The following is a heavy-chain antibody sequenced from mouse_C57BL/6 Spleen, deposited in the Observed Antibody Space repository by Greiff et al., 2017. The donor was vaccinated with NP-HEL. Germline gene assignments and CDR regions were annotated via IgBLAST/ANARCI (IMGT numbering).Heavy chain of an antibody. V-gene: IGHV1-55*01. Sequence: VQLQQPGAELVKPGASVKMSCKASGYTFTSYWITWVKQRPGQGLEWIGDIYPGSGSTNYNEKFKSKATLTVDKSSSTAYMQLSSLTSEDSAVYYCASDEGYWGQGTTLTVSS. CDR3: ASDEGY. CDR2: IYPGSGST. J-gene: IGHJ2*01. CDR1: GYTFTSYW.